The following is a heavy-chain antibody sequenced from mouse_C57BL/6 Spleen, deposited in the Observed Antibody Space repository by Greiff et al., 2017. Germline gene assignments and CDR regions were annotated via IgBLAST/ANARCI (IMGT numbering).Heavy chain of an antibody. CDR2: IYPGDGDT. V-gene: IGHV1-80*01. D-gene: IGHD2-4*01. CDR3: ARVGDYGEWGYRAMDY. CDR1: GFAFSSYW. Sequence: VQLQQSGAELVKPGASVKISCKASGFAFSSYWMNWVKQRPGKGLEWIGQIYPGDGDTNYNGKFQGKATLTADKSYSTAYMQLTSLTSEDSEVYFWARVGDYGEWGYRAMDYWGQGTSVTVSS. J-gene: IGHJ4*01.